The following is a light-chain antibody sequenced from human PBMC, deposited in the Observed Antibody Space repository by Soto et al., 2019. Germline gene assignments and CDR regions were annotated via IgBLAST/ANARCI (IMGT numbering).Light chain of an antibody. V-gene: IGKV3-20*01. CDR1: QSFSSSY. CDR3: QQYAGSPKT. CDR2: GAS. Sequence: EIVLTQSPGTLSLSPGERATLSCRASQSFSSSYLAWYQQKPGQGPRLLIYGASSRATGIPDRFRGSGSGTDFTLTISRLEPEDFAVYYCQQYAGSPKTFGQGTKV. J-gene: IGKJ1*01.